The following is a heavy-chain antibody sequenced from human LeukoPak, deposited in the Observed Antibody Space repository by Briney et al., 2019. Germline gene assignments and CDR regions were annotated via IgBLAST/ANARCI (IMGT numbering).Heavy chain of an antibody. V-gene: IGHV3-23*01. J-gene: IGHJ4*02. Sequence: PGGSLRLSCAASGFTFSNYSMNWVRQAPGKGLEWVSAISGSGGSTYYADSVKGRFTIPRDNSKNTLYLQMNSLRAEDTAVYYCAKDPFGSGSYYVVWGQGTLVTVSS. D-gene: IGHD1-26*01. CDR3: AKDPFGSGSYYVV. CDR1: GFTFSNYS. CDR2: ISGSGGST.